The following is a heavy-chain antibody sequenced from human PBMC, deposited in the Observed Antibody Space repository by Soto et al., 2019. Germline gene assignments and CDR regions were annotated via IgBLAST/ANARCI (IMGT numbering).Heavy chain of an antibody. J-gene: IGHJ4*02. CDR3: ARRDWLPKHFDY. V-gene: IGHV4-30-2*01. Sequence: PSETLSLTCAVSGDSISSGCYSWNWIRQPPGKGLEWVGEVYHTGITKYNPSLRSRVTISVDTSKNQFSLKLSSVTAADTAVYYCARRDWLPKHFDYWGQRTLVTVSS. CDR1: GDSISSGCYS. CDR2: VYHTGIT. D-gene: IGHD3-9*01.